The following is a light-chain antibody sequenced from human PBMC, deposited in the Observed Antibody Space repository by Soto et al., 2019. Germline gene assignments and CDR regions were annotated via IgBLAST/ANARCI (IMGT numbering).Light chain of an antibody. CDR1: QSISDW. CDR3: QQYSSYLWT. V-gene: IGKV1-5*03. CDR2: KAS. J-gene: IGKJ1*01. Sequence: DIQMTQSPSTLSASIGDRVTITCRASQSISDWLAWYQQRPGKAPKLLIYKASNLESGVPSRFSGSGSGTEFTLTISSLQPDDFATYYCQQYSSYLWTFGQGTKVEIK.